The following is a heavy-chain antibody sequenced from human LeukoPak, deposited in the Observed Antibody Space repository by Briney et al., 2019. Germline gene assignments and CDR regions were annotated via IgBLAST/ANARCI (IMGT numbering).Heavy chain of an antibody. J-gene: IGHJ3*02. Sequence: PSETLSLTCTVSGGSIGSYYWSWIRQPPGKGLEWIGYIYYSGSTNYNPSLKSRVTISVDTSKNQFSLKLSSVTAADTAVYYCARDRSSWDDLMHDAFDIWGQGTMVTVSS. CDR2: IYYSGST. CDR3: ARDRSSWDDLMHDAFDI. CDR1: GGSIGSYY. D-gene: IGHD1-1*01. V-gene: IGHV4-59*12.